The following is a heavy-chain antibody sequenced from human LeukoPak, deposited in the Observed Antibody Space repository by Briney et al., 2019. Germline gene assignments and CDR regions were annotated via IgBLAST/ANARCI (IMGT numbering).Heavy chain of an antibody. D-gene: IGHD2-2*02. CDR1: GYASTSYD. V-gene: IGHV1-8*01. J-gene: IGHJ5*02. CDR3: ASGGRYCSSTSCYIWFDP. CDR2: MNPNSGNT. Sequence: ASVKVSCKASGYASTSYDINWVRQATGQGLEWMGWMNPNSGNTGYAQKFQGRVTMTRNTSISTAYMELSSLRSEDTAVYYCASGGRYCSSTSCYIWFDPWGQGTLVTVSS.